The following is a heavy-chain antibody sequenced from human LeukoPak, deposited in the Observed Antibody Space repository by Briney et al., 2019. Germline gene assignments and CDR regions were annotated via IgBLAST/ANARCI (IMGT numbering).Heavy chain of an antibody. Sequence: SETLSLTCAVSGGSFSGYYWSWIRQPPGKGLEWIGEINHSGSTNYNPSLKSRVTISVDTSKNQFSLKLSSVTAADTAVYYCASLDGLEAPDYWGQGALVTVSS. CDR2: INHSGST. V-gene: IGHV4-34*01. J-gene: IGHJ4*02. CDR3: ASLDGLEAPDY. D-gene: IGHD6-19*01. CDR1: GGSFSGYY.